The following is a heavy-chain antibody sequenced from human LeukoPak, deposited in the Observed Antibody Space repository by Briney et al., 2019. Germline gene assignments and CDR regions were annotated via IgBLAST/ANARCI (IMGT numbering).Heavy chain of an antibody. CDR3: ARFGNSSSWAYYYYYYMDV. V-gene: IGHV3-66*01. CDR1: GFTVSSNY. Sequence: GGSLSLSCAASGFTVSSNYLSWVRQAQGKGLEGVPVIYSGGSTYHADSVKGRFTISRDNSKNTLYLQMNSLRAEDTAVYYCARFGNSSSWAYYYYYYMDVWGKGTTVTISS. D-gene: IGHD6-13*01. J-gene: IGHJ6*03. CDR2: IYSGGST.